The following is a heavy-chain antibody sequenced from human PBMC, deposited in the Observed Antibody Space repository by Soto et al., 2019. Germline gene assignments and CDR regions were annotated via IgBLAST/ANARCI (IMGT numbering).Heavy chain of an antibody. CDR2: VSSDGSRT. Sequence: QVQLVESGGGLVQPGRSLRLSCAASGFTFSTYSMHWVRQAPGKGLEWVAVVSSDGSRTYYADSVKGRFTISRDNSKNTVFMQMNSLRAEDTAVYYCARDVWHCGSNSGYFYGMDVWGQGTTVTVSS. CDR3: ARDVWHCGSNSGYFYGMDV. D-gene: IGHD2-2*01. J-gene: IGHJ6*02. V-gene: IGHV3-30-3*01. CDR1: GFTFSTYS.